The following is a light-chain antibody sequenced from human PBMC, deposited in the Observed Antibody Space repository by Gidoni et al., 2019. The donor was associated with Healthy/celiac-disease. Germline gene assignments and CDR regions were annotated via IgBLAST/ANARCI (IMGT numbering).Light chain of an antibody. CDR2: DAS. CDR1: QSVTSY. CDR3: QLRSNWPATWT. V-gene: IGKV3-11*01. J-gene: IGKJ1*01. Sequence: EIVLIQSPATLSMSPGESATLACRASQSVTSYLAWYKQKPGQAPRLLIYDASNRASGITARFSGSGSGIDFTLTISSLEPEDFAVYYWQLRSNWPATWTFGQGTKVEIK.